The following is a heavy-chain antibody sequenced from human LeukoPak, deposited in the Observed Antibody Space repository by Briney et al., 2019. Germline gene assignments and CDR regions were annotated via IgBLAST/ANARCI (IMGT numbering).Heavy chain of an antibody. D-gene: IGHD3-22*01. Sequence: GGSLRLSCAASGFAFSSYSMTWVRQAPGKWLEWVSSIATSSSDKAYADSVKGRFTISRDNAMKSVYLQMNSPRAEDTAMYYCARDRSLLYYDSSGYDFGGQGTLVTVSS. CDR3: ARDRSLLYYDSSGYDF. CDR1: GFAFSSYS. CDR2: IATSSSDK. V-gene: IGHV3-21*01. J-gene: IGHJ4*02.